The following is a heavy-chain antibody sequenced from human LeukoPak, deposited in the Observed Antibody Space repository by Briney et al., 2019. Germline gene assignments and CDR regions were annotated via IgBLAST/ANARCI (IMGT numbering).Heavy chain of an antibody. CDR3: ARADYYDSSGYFRFGY. J-gene: IGHJ4*02. CDR2: IIPIFGTA. Sequence: GASVKVSCKASEGTFSSYAISWVRQAPGQGIEWMGRIIPIFGTANYSQKFQGRVTITTDESTSTAYMELSSLRSEDTAVYYCARADYYDSSGYFRFGYWGQGTLVTVSS. V-gene: IGHV1-69*05. D-gene: IGHD3-22*01. CDR1: EGTFSSYA.